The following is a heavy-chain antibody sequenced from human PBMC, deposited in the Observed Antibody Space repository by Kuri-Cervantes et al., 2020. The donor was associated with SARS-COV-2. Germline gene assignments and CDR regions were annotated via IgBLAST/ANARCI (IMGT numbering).Heavy chain of an antibody. CDR2: ISAYNGNT. D-gene: IGHD3-10*01. V-gene: IGHV1-18*01. J-gene: IGHJ6*02. CDR3: ARSGSAPYYYYGMDV. Sequence: ASVKVSCKASGYTFINFDLNWVRQVPGQGLEWMGRISAYNGNTNYAQKFQGRVTMTTDTSTSTAYMDLRSLRSDDTAVYYCARSGSAPYYYYGMDVWGQGTTVTVSS. CDR1: GYTFINFD.